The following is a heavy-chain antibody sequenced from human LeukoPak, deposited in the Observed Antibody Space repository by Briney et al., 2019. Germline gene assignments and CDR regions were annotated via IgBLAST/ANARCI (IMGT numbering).Heavy chain of an antibody. V-gene: IGHV3-74*01. CDR2: IKSDGIST. CDR1: GFTFSSYA. CDR3: ARDRAYTQDY. Sequence: EGSLRLSCAASGFTFSSYAMSWVRQAPGKGLVWVSHIKSDGISTTYADSVKGRFTISRDNAKNTLYLQMNSLRAEDTAVYYCARDRAYTQDYWGQGTLVTVSS. J-gene: IGHJ4*02. D-gene: IGHD4-11*01.